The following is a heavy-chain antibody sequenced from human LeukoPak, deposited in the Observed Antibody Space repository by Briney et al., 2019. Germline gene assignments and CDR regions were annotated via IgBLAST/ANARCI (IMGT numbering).Heavy chain of an antibody. CDR3: ARGTYDSSGYYYVLDY. CDR1: GGSISSGGYY. Sequence: SETLSLTCTVSGGSISSGGYYWSWIRQPPGKGLEWIGYTYYSGSTYYNPSLKSRVTISVDTSKNQFSLKLSSVTAADTAVYYCARGTYDSSGYYYVLDYWGQGTLVTVSS. D-gene: IGHD3-22*01. V-gene: IGHV4-30-4*01. J-gene: IGHJ4*02. CDR2: TYYSGST.